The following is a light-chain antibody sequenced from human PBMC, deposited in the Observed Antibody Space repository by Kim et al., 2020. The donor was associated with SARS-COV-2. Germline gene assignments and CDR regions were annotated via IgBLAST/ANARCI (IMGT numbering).Light chain of an antibody. CDR2: HAS. J-gene: IGKJ2*01. CDR1: QDIADY. CDR3: QQYDSLPYT. V-gene: IGKV1-33*01. Sequence: SASVGDILTITCQASQDIADYLNWYHQKPGKAPNLLIYHASNLESGVPSRFSGSRSGTHFTFTINSLQAEDIGTYYCQQYDSLPYTFGQETKLEIK.